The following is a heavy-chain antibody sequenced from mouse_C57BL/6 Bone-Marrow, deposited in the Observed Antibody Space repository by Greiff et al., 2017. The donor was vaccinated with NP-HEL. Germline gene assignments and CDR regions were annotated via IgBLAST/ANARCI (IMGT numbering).Heavy chain of an antibody. CDR2: ISYDGSN. Sequence: EVKLMESGPGLVKPSQSLSLTCSVTGYSITSGYYWNWIRQFPENKLEWMGYISYDGSNNYNPSLKNRISITRDTSKNQFFLKLNSVTTEDTATYYCARDLGYYGIAYWGQGTLVTVSA. V-gene: IGHV3-6*01. CDR3: ARDLGYYGIAY. D-gene: IGHD1-1*01. J-gene: IGHJ3*01. CDR1: GYSITSGYY.